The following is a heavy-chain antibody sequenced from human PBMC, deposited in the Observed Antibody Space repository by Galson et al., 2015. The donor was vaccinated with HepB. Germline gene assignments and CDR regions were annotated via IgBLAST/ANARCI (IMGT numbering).Heavy chain of an antibody. J-gene: IGHJ6*03. CDR1: GFTLSSSW. Sequence: SLRLSCAASGFTLSSSWMSWVRQAPGKGLEWVANIKQDGSEKYYVDSVKGRFTISRDNAKNSLYLQMNSLRAEDTAVYYCARVGEGYSYGYFHYYYSMDVWGKGTTVTVSS. V-gene: IGHV3-7*03. D-gene: IGHD5-18*01. CDR3: ARVGEGYSYGYFHYYYSMDV. CDR2: IKQDGSEK.